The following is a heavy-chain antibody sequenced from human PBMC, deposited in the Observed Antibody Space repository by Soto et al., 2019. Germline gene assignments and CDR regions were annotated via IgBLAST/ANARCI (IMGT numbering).Heavy chain of an antibody. CDR2: ITSDGSNK. D-gene: IGHD2-21*01. CDR1: GFTFSSYG. Sequence: GGSLRLSCAASGFTFSSYGMHWVRQAPGKGLVWVSGITSDGSNKSYADSVKGRFTISRDNAKNTLYLQMNSLRAEDTAVYYCARGGGAGRDGYDYWGQGTLVTVSS. V-gene: IGHV3-74*01. J-gene: IGHJ4*02. CDR3: ARGGGAGRDGYDY.